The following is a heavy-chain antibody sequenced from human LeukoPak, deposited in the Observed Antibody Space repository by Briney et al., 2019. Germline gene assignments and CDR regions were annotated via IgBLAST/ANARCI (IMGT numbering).Heavy chain of an antibody. Sequence: GGFLRLSCAASGFTFSSYAMSWVRQAPGKGLEWVSAISGSGGSTYYADSVKGRFTISRDNSKNTLYLQMNSLRAEDMAVYYCAKDWYYDFWSGYSYFDYWGPGTLVTVSS. CDR3: AKDWYYDFWSGYSYFDY. D-gene: IGHD3-3*01. CDR1: GFTFSSYA. V-gene: IGHV3-23*01. CDR2: ISGSGGST. J-gene: IGHJ4*02.